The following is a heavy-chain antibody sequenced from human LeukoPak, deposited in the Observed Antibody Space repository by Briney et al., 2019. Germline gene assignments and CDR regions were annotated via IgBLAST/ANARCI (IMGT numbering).Heavy chain of an antibody. CDR1: GYTFTSYA. CDR3: ARDPQIVVVTNDAFDI. J-gene: IGHJ3*02. Sequence: ASVKVSCKASGYTFTSYAMNWVRQAPGQGLEWMGWINTNTGNPTYAQGFTGRFVFSLDTSVSTAYLQISSLKAEDTAVYYCARDPQIVVVTNDAFDIWGQGTMVTVSS. CDR2: INTNTGNP. V-gene: IGHV7-4-1*02. D-gene: IGHD3-22*01.